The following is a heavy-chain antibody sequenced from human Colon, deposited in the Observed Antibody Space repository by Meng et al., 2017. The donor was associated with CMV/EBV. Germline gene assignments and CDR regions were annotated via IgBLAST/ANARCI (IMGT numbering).Heavy chain of an antibody. V-gene: IGHV3-72*01. CDR2: SRGKADSYTT. J-gene: IGHJ4*02. D-gene: IGHD6-6*01. CDR1: GFTLSDHQ. Sequence: EVKLVESGAGLVQLGGSLGLSCAASGFTLSDHQMDWVRQAPGKGLEWVGRSRGKADSYTTEYAASVKGRFTISRDDSQNSLYLQMNSLKIEDTAVYYCASIRRPFDYWGQGTLVTVSS. CDR3: ASIRRPFDY.